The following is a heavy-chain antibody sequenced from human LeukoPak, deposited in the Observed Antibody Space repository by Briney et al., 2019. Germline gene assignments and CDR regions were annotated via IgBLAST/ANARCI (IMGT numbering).Heavy chain of an antibody. Sequence: PRGSLRLSCAASGFTFSSYSMNWVRQAPGKGLEWVSSISSSSSYIYYADSVKGRFTISRDNAKNSLYLQMNSLRAEDTAVYYCARSLPRYYFDYWGQGTLVTVSS. CDR1: GFTFSSYS. V-gene: IGHV3-21*01. CDR2: ISSSSSYI. CDR3: ARSLPRYYFDY. J-gene: IGHJ4*02.